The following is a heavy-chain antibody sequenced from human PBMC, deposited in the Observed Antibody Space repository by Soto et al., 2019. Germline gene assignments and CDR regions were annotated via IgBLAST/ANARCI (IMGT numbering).Heavy chain of an antibody. V-gene: IGHV3-30*18. CDR1: GFTFSSYG. CDR3: AKGQSVVAATADWFDP. Sequence: QVQLVESGGGVVQPGRSLRLSCAASGFTFSSYGMHWFRQAPGKGLEWVAVISYDGSNKYYADSVKGRFTISRDNSKNTLYLQMNSLRAEDTAVYYCAKGQSVVAATADWFDPWGQGTLVTVSS. D-gene: IGHD2-15*01. CDR2: ISYDGSNK. J-gene: IGHJ5*02.